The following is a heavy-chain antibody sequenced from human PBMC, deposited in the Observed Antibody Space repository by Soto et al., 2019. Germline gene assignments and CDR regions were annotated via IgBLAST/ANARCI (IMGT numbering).Heavy chain of an antibody. CDR3: ARGPGLLTYYYGSGSYFADV. CDR2: MYYSGNT. D-gene: IGHD3-10*01. CDR1: GGSISSGGYS. V-gene: IGHV4-61*08. Sequence: PSETLSLTCAVSGGSISSGGYSWSWLRQPPGKGLEWIAYMYYSGNTNYNPSLKSRVTMAVDTSKNQFSLKLSSVTAADTAVYYCARGPGLLTYYYGSGSYFADVWGQGTTVTVSS. J-gene: IGHJ6*02.